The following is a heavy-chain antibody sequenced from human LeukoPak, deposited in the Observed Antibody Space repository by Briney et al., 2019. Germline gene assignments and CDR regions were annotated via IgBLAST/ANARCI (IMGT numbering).Heavy chain of an antibody. Sequence: PSETLSLTCAVSGFSISSGYYWGWIRQPPGKGLEWIGSIYYSGSTYYNPSLKSRVTISVDTSKNQFSLKLSSVTAADTALYYCARKRRDGYNFFDFWGQGTLVTVFS. CDR1: GFSISSGYY. J-gene: IGHJ4*02. CDR2: IYYSGST. V-gene: IGHV4-38-2*01. CDR3: ARKRRDGYNFFDF. D-gene: IGHD5-24*01.